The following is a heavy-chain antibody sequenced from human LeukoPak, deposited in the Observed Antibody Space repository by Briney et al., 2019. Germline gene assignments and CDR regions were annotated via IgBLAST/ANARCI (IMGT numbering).Heavy chain of an antibody. Sequence: ASVKVSCKASGYTFTSYDINWVRQATGQGLECMGWMNPNSGNTGYAQKFQGRVTMTRNTSISTAYMELSSLRSEDTAVYYCARIKRGYSYGNFDYWGQGTLVTVSS. D-gene: IGHD5-18*01. J-gene: IGHJ4*02. CDR2: MNPNSGNT. CDR1: GYTFTSYD. V-gene: IGHV1-8*01. CDR3: ARIKRGYSYGNFDY.